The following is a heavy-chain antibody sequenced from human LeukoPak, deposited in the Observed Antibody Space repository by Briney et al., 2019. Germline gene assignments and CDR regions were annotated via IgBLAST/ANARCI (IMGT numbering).Heavy chain of an antibody. V-gene: IGHV1-69*04. CDR1: GGTFSSYA. CDR3: ARDRYDSPFDY. CDR2: IIPILGIA. D-gene: IGHD1-1*01. Sequence: SVKVPCKASGGTFSSYAISWVRQAPGQGLEWMGRIIPILGIANYAQKFQGRVTITADKSTSTAYMELSSLRSEDTAVYYCARDRYDSPFDYWGQGTLVTVSS. J-gene: IGHJ4*02.